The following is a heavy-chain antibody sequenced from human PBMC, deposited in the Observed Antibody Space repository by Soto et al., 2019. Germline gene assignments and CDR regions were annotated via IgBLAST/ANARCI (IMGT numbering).Heavy chain of an antibody. CDR1: GFTFSSYA. CDR2: ISGSGGST. J-gene: IGHJ3*02. D-gene: IGHD3-22*01. CDR3: AKRKPPTMVVVGIGQEGPFDI. V-gene: IGHV3-23*01. Sequence: EVQLLESGGGLVQPGGSLRLSCAASGFTFSSYAMSWVRQAPGKGLEWGSAISGSGGSTYYADSVKGRFTISRDNSKNTRYLQMNSLRAENTAVYYCAKRKPPTMVVVGIGQEGPFDIWGQGTMVTVSS.